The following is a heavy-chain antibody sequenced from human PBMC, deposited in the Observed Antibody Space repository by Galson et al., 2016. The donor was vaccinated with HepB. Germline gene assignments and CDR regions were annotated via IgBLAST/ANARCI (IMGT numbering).Heavy chain of an antibody. D-gene: IGHD3-10*01. CDR2: LSWNSGSI. Sequence: SLRLSCAASGFTFDDFAMHWVRQAPGKGLEWVSGLSWNSGSIGYADSVKGRFTISRDNAKNSLYLQMNSLRAEDTALYYCAKDFTPYYYGSCSSWGGMDVWGQGTTVTVSS. CDR1: GFTFDDFA. J-gene: IGHJ6*02. CDR3: AKDFTPYYYGSCSSWGGMDV. V-gene: IGHV3-9*01.